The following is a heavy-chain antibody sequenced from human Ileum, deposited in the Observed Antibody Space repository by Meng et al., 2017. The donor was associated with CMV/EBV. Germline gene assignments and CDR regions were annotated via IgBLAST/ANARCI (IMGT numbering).Heavy chain of an antibody. Sequence: ASVKVSCKASGYTFTGYYMHWVRQAPGQGLEWMGWINPNSGGTNYAQKFQGRVTMTRDTSISTAYMELSRLRSDDTAVYYCARADYDFWSGYGSWFDPWGQGTLVTVSS. CDR1: GYTFTGYY. CDR2: INPNSGGT. CDR3: ARADYDFWSGYGSWFDP. V-gene: IGHV1-2*02. D-gene: IGHD3-3*01. J-gene: IGHJ5*02.